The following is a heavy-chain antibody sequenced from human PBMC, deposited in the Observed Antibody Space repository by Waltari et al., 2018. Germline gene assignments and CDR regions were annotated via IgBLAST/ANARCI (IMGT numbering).Heavy chain of an antibody. Sequence: QVQLVQSGAEVKKPGASVKVSCKASGYTFTSYAMHWVRQAPGQRLEWMGWINAGNGNTKYSQKFQGRVTITRDTSASTAYMELSSLRSEDTAVYYCARRPVGAITYYYYGMDVWGQGTTVTVSS. J-gene: IGHJ6*02. D-gene: IGHD1-26*01. V-gene: IGHV1-3*01. CDR3: ARRPVGAITYYYYGMDV. CDR2: INAGNGNT. CDR1: GYTFTSYA.